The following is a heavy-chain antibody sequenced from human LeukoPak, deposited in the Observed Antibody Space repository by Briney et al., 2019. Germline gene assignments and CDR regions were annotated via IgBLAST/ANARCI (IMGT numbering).Heavy chain of an antibody. CDR3: ARDRKGRTYGDPYWFFDL. D-gene: IGHD4-17*01. Sequence: GSLRLSCAASGFTFSIYAMSWVRQAPGKGLDWVSSISSSSSSIYYADSMKGRFTISRDNVRNLLFLQMNSLRAEDTAIYYCARDRKGRTYGDPYWFFDLWGRGTPGQCLL. V-gene: IGHV3-21*06. J-gene: IGHJ2*01. CDR2: ISSSSSSI. CDR1: GFTFSIYA.